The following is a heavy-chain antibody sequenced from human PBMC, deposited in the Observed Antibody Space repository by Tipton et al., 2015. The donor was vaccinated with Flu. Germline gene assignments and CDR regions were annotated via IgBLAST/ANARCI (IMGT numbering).Heavy chain of an antibody. CDR2: IYYSGST. J-gene: IGHJ6*03. Sequence: TLSLTCTVSGGSISSSSYYWGWIRQPPGKGLEWIGSIYYSGSTYYNPSLKSRVTISVDTSKNQFSLKLSSVTAADTAVYYCARKMYYYGDNYYYMDVWGKGTTVTVSS. CDR1: GGSISSSSYY. D-gene: IGHD4-17*01. CDR3: ARKMYYYGDNYYYMDV. V-gene: IGHV4-39*07.